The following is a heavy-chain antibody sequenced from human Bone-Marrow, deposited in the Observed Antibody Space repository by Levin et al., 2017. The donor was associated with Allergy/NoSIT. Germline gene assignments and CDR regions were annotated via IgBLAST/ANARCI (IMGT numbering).Heavy chain of an antibody. J-gene: IGHJ4*02. V-gene: IGHV3-30*18. CDR2: ISYDGSNK. Sequence: GGSLRLSCAASGFTFSSYGMHWVRQAPGKGLEWVAVISYDGSNKYYADSVKGRFTISRDNSKNTLYLQMNSLRAEDTAVYYCANTIFGVVTPRYFDYWGQGTLVTVSS. CDR1: GFTFSSYG. CDR3: ANTIFGVVTPRYFDY. D-gene: IGHD3-3*01.